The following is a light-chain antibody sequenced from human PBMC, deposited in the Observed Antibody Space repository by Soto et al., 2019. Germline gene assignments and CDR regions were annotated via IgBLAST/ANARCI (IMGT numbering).Light chain of an antibody. V-gene: IGLV2-8*01. CDR1: SSDVGGYNY. J-gene: IGLJ1*01. CDR3: SSYAGSTPYV. CDR2: EVS. Sequence: QSALTQPPSASGSPGQSVTISCTGTSSDVGGYNYVSWYQQHPGKAPKLMIYEVSKRPSGVPDRFSGSKSGNTASLTVSVLQAEDEADYYCSSYAGSTPYVFGTGTKLTVL.